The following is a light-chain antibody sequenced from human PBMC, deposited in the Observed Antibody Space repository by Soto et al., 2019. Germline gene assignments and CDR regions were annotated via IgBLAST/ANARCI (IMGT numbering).Light chain of an antibody. J-gene: IGKJ5*01. Sequence: DKKITQSPSSVSSSVGERATIICKASQGISRSLAWYQQKPGKAPKLLIYAASSLQSGVPSRFSGSGFGTDCTLAISSLPPEDSAIYYCQRADTLPITFGQGTRLEIK. V-gene: IGKV1D-12*01. CDR3: QRADTLPIT. CDR1: QGISRS. CDR2: AAS.